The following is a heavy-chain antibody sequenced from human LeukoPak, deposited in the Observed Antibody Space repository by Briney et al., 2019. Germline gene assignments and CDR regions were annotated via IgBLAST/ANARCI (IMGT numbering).Heavy chain of an antibody. CDR3: ARDRDDYVWGSYRY. J-gene: IGHJ4*02. Sequence: GGSLRLSCAASGFTFSSYGMHWVRQAPGKGLEWVSSISSSSSYIYYADSVKGRFTISRDNAKNSLYLQMNSLRAEDTAVYYCARDRDDYVWGSYRYWGQGTLVTVSS. CDR2: ISSSSSYI. V-gene: IGHV3-21*01. CDR1: GFTFSSYG. D-gene: IGHD3-16*02.